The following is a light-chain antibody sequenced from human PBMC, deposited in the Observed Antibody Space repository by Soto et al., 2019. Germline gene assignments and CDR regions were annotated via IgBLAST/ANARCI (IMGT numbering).Light chain of an antibody. CDR3: SSYTSNNTWV. J-gene: IGLJ3*02. V-gene: IGLV2-14*01. Sequence: QSVLTQPASVSGSPGQSITISCTGTSSDVGGYNYVSWYQQHPGKAPKFLIYEVSNRPSGVSNRFSGSKSGNTASLTISGLQAEDEADYYCSSYTSNNTWVFGGGTKLTVL. CDR2: EVS. CDR1: SSDVGGYNY.